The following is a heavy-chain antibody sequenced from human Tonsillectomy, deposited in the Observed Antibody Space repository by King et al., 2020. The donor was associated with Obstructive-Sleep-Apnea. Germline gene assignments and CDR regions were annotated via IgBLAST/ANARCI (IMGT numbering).Heavy chain of an antibody. D-gene: IGHD6-13*01. J-gene: IGHJ4*02. CDR3: AGAMHGSSWFRLDY. V-gene: IGHV4-31*03. CDR2: IHYSGST. CDR1: GGSISSGGYY. Sequence: VQLQESGPGLVKPSQTLSLTCTVSGGSISSGGYYWTWIRQHPEKGLEWIGYIHYSGSTYYNPSLKSRVTISVETSKNQFSLKLSSVTAADTALYYCAGAMHGSSWFRLDYWGQRTLVTVSS.